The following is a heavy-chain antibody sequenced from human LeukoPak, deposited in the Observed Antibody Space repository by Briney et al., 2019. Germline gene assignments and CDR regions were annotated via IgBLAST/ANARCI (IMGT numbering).Heavy chain of an antibody. CDR2: ISGDGGST. V-gene: IGHV3-43*02. Sequence: PGGSLRLSCAASGFTFDDYAMHWVRQAPGKGLEWVSLISGDGGSTYYADSVKGRFTISRDNSKNSLYLQMNSLRTEDTALYYCAKDIIDYNYYDSSGYFDYWGQGTLVTVSS. J-gene: IGHJ4*02. D-gene: IGHD3-22*01. CDR1: GFTFDDYA. CDR3: AKDIIDYNYYDSSGYFDY.